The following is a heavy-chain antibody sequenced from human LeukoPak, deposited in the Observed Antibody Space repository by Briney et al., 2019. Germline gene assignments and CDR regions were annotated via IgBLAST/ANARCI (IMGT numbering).Heavy chain of an antibody. Sequence: SETLSLTCTVSGGSISSGGYYWSWIRQHPGKGLEWIGYIYYSGSTYYNPSLKSRVTISVDTSKNQFSMKLSSVTAADTAVYYCARRAAAGHFDYWGQGTLVTVSS. D-gene: IGHD6-13*01. J-gene: IGHJ4*02. CDR3: ARRAAAGHFDY. CDR2: IYYSGST. V-gene: IGHV4-31*03. CDR1: GGSISSGGYY.